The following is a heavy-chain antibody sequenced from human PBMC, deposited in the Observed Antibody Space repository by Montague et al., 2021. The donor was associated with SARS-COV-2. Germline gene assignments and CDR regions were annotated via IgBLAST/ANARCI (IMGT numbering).Heavy chain of an antibody. V-gene: IGHV4-34*01. CDR1: SGSFSGYY. J-gene: IGHJ6*02. CDR2: INHSGST. CDR3: ARGSWHIVVVTAIRDGYYGMDV. Sequence: SETLSLTCAVDSGSFSGYYWSWIRQPPGKGLEWIGEINHSGSTNYNPSLKSRVTISVDTSKNQFSLKLSSVTAADTAVYYCARGSWHIVVVTAIRDGYYGMDVWGQGTTVTVSS. D-gene: IGHD2-21*02.